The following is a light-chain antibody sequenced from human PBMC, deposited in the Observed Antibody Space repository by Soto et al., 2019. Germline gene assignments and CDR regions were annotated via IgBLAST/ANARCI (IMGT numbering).Light chain of an antibody. CDR1: NSNIGSNT. V-gene: IGLV1-44*01. CDR3: ATWDDDLYTPI. CDR2: SNN. J-gene: IGLJ2*01. Sequence: QSVLTQPPSASGTPGQRVSISCSGSNSNIGSNTVNWYQQLPGTAPKRLIYSNNQRPSGVPDRISGSKSGTSASLAITGLRSDDEADYYCATWDDDLYTPIIGGGTKLTVL.